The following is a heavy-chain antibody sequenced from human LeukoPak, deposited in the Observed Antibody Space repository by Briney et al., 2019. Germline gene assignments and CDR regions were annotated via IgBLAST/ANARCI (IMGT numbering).Heavy chain of an antibody. CDR2: INSDGSST. J-gene: IGHJ4*02. CDR3: ARGVYSRDGYNYRY. CDR1: GFTFSSYW. V-gene: IGHV3-74*01. Sequence: GGSLRLSCAASGFTFSSYWMHWVRHAPGKGLVWVSRINSDGSSTSYADSVKGRFTISRDNAKNTLYLQMNSLRAEDTAVYYCARGVYSRDGYNYRYWGQGTLVTVSS. D-gene: IGHD5-24*01.